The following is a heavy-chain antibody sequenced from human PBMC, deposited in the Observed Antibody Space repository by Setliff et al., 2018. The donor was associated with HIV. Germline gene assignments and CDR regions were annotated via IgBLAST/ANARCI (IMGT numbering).Heavy chain of an antibody. CDR1: GGSISSHY. Sequence: SETLSLTCSVSGGSISSHYWGWIRQPPGRGLEWIGYIMYNEGNNFNPSLKSRVTISVDTSKNELSLRLSSVTAADSAVYYCARGQQARYDHLSGLSSYYYYMDAWDKGATVTV. CDR3: ARGQQARYDHLSGLSSYYYYMDA. CDR2: IMYNEGN. D-gene: IGHD3-3*01. J-gene: IGHJ6*03. V-gene: IGHV4-59*11.